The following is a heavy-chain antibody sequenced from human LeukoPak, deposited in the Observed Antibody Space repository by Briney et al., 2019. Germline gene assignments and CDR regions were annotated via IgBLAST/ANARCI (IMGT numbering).Heavy chain of an antibody. J-gene: IGHJ6*03. Sequence: ASETLSLTCTVSGGSISSGGYSWSWIRQPPGKGLEWIGYIYHSGSTYYNPSLKSRVTISVDTSKNQFSLKLSSVTAADTAVYYCAREPPSYGDYENYYYYMDVWGKGTTVTVSS. CDR3: AREPPSYGDYENYYYYMDV. CDR1: GGSISSGGYS. CDR2: IYHSGST. D-gene: IGHD4-17*01. V-gene: IGHV4-30-2*01.